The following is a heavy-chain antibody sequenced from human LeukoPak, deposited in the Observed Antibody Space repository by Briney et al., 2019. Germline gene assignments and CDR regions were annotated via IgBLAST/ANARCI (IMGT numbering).Heavy chain of an antibody. V-gene: IGHV4-39*07. J-gene: IGHJ4*02. CDR3: ARAPRAPYSSGWYGPPRSLVFDY. CDR2: IYYTGTT. CDR1: GGSMSINNYY. D-gene: IGHD6-19*01. Sequence: SETLSLTCTVSGGSMSINNYYWAWIRQPPGKGLEWIGSIYYTGTTYYNPSLKSRVTISVDTSKNQFSLRLSSVTAADTAVYYCARAPRAPYSSGWYGPPRSLVFDYWGQGTLVTVSS.